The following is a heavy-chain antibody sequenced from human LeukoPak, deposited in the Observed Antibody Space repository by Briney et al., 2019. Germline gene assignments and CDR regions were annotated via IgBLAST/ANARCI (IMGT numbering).Heavy chain of an antibody. CDR2: ISYDGSNK. Sequence: PGGSLRPSCAASGFTFSSYGMHWVRQAPGKGLEWVAVISYDGSNKYYADSVKGRFTISRDNSKNTLYLQMNSLRAEDTAVYYCAKPSQYGYQLLWPLDYWGQGTLVTVSS. D-gene: IGHD2-2*01. J-gene: IGHJ4*02. CDR1: GFTFSSYG. V-gene: IGHV3-30*18. CDR3: AKPSQYGYQLLWPLDY.